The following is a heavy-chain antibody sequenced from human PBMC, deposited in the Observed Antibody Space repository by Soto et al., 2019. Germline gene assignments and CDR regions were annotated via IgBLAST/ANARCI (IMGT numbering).Heavy chain of an antibody. V-gene: IGHV3-23*01. Sequence: EVQLLQSGGGLVQPGGSLRLSCAASGFTFTSYAMSWVRQAPGKGLEWVSTISGTGGSTYYPDSVKGRFTISRDNSKNKVYLQMNSLRDADAAVYYCAKELTSGYYLFDYWGHGTLVTVSS. D-gene: IGHD3-22*01. CDR3: AKELTSGYYLFDY. J-gene: IGHJ4*01. CDR2: ISGTGGST. CDR1: GFTFTSYA.